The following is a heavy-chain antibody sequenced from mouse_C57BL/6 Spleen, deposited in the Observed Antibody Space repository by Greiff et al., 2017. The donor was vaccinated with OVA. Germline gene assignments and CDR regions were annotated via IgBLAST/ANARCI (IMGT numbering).Heavy chain of an antibody. CDR2: IPPNSGST. Sequence: QVQLQQSGAELVKPGASVKLSCKASGYTFTSYWMHWVKQRPGQGLEWIGMIPPNSGSTNYNEKFKSKATLPVDKSSSTAYMQLSSLTSEDSAVYYCARGAGVFDYWGQGTTLTVSA. D-gene: IGHD3-3*01. CDR3: ARGAGVFDY. J-gene: IGHJ2*01. CDR1: GYTFTSYW. V-gene: IGHV1-64*01.